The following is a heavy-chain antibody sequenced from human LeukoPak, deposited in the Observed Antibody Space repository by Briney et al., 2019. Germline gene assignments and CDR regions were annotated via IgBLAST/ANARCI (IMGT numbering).Heavy chain of an antibody. D-gene: IGHD2-15*01. J-gene: IGHJ6*03. CDR2: VIPIHGTP. V-gene: IGHV1-69*11. CDR3: AKAVGFCSGAGCDGPGNYDAYFYYYMDV. Sequence: ASVKVSCKASGGTFGTSAVNWVRQAPGLGFEWLGSVIPIHGTPNYAQAFQGRVTITAVESTSTVYMELSSLRSEDTAVYYCAKAVGFCSGAGCDGPGNYDAYFYYYMDVWGKGTSVTVSS. CDR1: GGTFGTSA.